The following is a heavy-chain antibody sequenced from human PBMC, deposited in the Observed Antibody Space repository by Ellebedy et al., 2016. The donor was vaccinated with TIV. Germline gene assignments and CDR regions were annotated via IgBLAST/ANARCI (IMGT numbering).Heavy chain of an antibody. J-gene: IGHJ5*02. CDR2: IYYRGTT. CDR3: ASPRGSRDWFDP. Sequence: MPSETLSLTCTVSGGSLSSPTHYRAWIRQPPGKGLEWIGSIYYRGTTYYNPSLKSRVTISVDTSKNQFSLSLTSVTAADTAIYFCASPRGSRDWFDPWGQGTLVAVSS. D-gene: IGHD6-13*01. V-gene: IGHV4-39*07. CDR1: GGSLSSPTHY.